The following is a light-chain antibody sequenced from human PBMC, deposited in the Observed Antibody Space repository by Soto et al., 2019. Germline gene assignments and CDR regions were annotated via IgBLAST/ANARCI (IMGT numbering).Light chain of an antibody. J-gene: IGLJ2*01. CDR2: SHN. Sequence: QSVLTQPPSASGTPGQRVTISCSGSSSNIGGNTVNWYQHLPGAAPKLLIYSHNQRPSGVPERFSGSKSGTSASLAISGLQSEDEADYYCQSYDTFLSAVVFGGGTKLTVL. CDR3: QSYDTFLSAVV. CDR1: SSNIGGNT. V-gene: IGLV1-44*01.